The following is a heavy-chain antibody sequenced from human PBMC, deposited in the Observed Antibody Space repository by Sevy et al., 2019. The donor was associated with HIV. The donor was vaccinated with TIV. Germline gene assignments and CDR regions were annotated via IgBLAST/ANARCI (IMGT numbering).Heavy chain of an antibody. V-gene: IGHV4-39*02. CDR1: GGSISSSSYY. CDR3: AIREEYYDSSGYRFDY. J-gene: IGHJ4*02. CDR2: IYYSGST. D-gene: IGHD3-22*01. Sequence: SETLSLTCTVSGGSISSSSYYWGWIRQPQGKGLEWIGSIYYSGSTYYDHSLKSRVSISVYTSKNHFSLNLISVTAADTAVYYCAIREEYYDSSGYRFDYWGQGTLVTVSS.